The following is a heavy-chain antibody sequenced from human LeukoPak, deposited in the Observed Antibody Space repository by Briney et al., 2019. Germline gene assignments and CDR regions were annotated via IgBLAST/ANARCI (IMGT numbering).Heavy chain of an antibody. CDR1: GGSISSYY. J-gene: IGHJ4*02. CDR2: IYYSGST. Sequence: PSETLSLTCTVSGGSISSYYWSWIRQPPGKGLEWIGYIYYSGSTNYNPSLKSRVTISVDTSKNQFSLKLSSVTAADTAVYYCARGPGQRFLEWLLADYFDYWGQGTLVTVSS. CDR3: ARGPGQRFLEWLLADYFDY. V-gene: IGHV4-59*01. D-gene: IGHD3-3*01.